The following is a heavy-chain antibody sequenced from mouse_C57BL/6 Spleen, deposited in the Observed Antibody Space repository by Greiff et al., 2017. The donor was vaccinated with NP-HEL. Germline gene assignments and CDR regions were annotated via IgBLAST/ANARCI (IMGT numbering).Heavy chain of an antibody. CDR2: IYPANGNT. Sequence: EVQLQQSVAELVRPGASVKLSCTASGFNIKHTYMHWVKQRPEQSLEWIGRIYPANGNTKYAPQFQRNAPITADTSSNTAYLQLSSLTSEDTAIYYCATTAQATPYAMDYWGKGTSVTVSS. CDR3: ATTAQATPYAMDY. D-gene: IGHD3-2*02. J-gene: IGHJ4*01. V-gene: IGHV14-3*01. CDR1: GFNIKHTY.